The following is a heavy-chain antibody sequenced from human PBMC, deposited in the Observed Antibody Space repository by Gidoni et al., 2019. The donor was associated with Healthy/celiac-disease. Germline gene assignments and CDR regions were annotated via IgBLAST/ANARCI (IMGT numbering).Heavy chain of an antibody. CDR1: GGSISSSSYY. CDR3: ARPGSRWGYDFWSGYPRDWFDP. CDR2: IYYSGST. D-gene: IGHD3-3*01. V-gene: IGHV4-39*01. J-gene: IGHJ5*02. Sequence: QLQLQESGPGLVKPSETLSLTCTVSGGSISSSSYYWGWIRQPPGKGLEWIGSIYYSGSTYYNPTLTSRVTISVDTSKNQFSLKLSSVTAADTAVYYCARPGSRWGYDFWSGYPRDWFDPWGQGTLVTVSS.